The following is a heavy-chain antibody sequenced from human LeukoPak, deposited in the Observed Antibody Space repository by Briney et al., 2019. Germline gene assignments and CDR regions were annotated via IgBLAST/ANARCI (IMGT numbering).Heavy chain of an antibody. J-gene: IGHJ1*01. D-gene: IGHD6-19*01. CDR2: IYYSGNT. CDR1: GASISNYY. V-gene: IGHV4-59*01. Sequence: SETLSLTCSVSGASISNYYWSWIRQPPGKGLEWIGYIYYSGNTNYNPSLKSRVTLSINTSKNQFSLRLTSVTAADTAVYYCARSLGRSGWYFGVNWGQGTLVTVSS. CDR3: ARSLGRSGWYFGVN.